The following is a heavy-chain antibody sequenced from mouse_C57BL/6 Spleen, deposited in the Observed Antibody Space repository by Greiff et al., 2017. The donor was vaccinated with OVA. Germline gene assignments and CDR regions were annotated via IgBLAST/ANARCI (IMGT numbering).Heavy chain of an antibody. Sequence: VMLVESGPGLVQPSQSLSITCTVSGFSLPSYGVHWVRQSPGKGLEWLGVIWSGGSTDYNAAFISRLSISKDNSKSQVFFKMNSLQADDTAIYYCARRGDDYDDYFDYWGQGTTLTVSS. J-gene: IGHJ2*01. CDR2: IWSGGST. D-gene: IGHD2-4*01. CDR1: GFSLPSYG. CDR3: ARRGDDYDDYFDY. V-gene: IGHV2-2*01.